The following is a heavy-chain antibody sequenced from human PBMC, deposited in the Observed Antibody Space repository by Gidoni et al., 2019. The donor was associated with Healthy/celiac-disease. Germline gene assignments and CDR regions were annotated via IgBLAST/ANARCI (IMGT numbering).Heavy chain of an antibody. D-gene: IGHD6-13*01. V-gene: IGHV3-74*01. CDR1: GFTFSSYW. Sequence: EVQLVESGGGLVQPGGSLSLSCAASGFTFSSYWMHWVRQAPGKGLVWVSRINSDGSSTSYADSVKGRFTISRDNAKNTLYLQMNSLRAEDTAVYYCARERGRIAAAGTDIYYYGMDVWGQGTTVTVSS. CDR3: ARERGRIAAAGTDIYYYGMDV. J-gene: IGHJ6*02. CDR2: INSDGSST.